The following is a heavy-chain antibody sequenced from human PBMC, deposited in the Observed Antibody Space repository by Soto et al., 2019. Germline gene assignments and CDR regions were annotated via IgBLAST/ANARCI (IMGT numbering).Heavy chain of an antibody. CDR2: IYPGDSDT. CDR1: GYSFSSYW. Sequence: AESLKISCKGSGYSFSSYWNGWVRQMPGNGLERMGIIYPGDSDTRYSPSFPGQVTISADRSITTTYLQWSSLKASDTAIYYCARLFDTSGWFDYWGQGTLVTVS. J-gene: IGHJ5*01. V-gene: IGHV5-51*01. D-gene: IGHD6-19*01. CDR3: ARLFDTSGWFDY.